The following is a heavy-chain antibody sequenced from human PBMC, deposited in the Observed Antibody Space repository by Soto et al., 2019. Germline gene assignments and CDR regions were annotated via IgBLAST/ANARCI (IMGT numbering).Heavy chain of an antibody. CDR1: GGSISSGGYY. V-gene: IGHV4-31*02. D-gene: IGHD3-22*01. CDR2: FYYSGIT. Sequence: QVQLQESGPGLVKPSQPLSLTCIVSGGSISSGGYYWSWIRQHPWKGREWIGCFYYSGITYYNPSIMCRVTISVVTSKNQFSMELSSGTAADTGVFYCARGHYDISGHYFKFWFFVLCGRSTLVTVTS. CDR3: ARGHYDISGHYFKFWFFVL. J-gene: IGHJ2*01.